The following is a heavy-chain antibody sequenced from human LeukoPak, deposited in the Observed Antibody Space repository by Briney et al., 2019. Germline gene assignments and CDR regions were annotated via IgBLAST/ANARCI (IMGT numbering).Heavy chain of an antibody. CDR2: INKDGSEK. CDR3: ARDPVQDFDF. CDR1: GFTFTNCW. V-gene: IGHV3-7*01. Sequence: GGSLRLSCAASGFTFTNCWMTWVRQAPGKGLEWVANINKDGSEKQYVDSVKGRFTISRDNPKNSVYLQMSSLRVEDSAVYYCARDPVQDFDFWGQGIMVTVSS. J-gene: IGHJ4*02.